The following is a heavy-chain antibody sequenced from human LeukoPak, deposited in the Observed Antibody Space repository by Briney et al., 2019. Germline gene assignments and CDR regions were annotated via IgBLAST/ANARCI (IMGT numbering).Heavy chain of an antibody. J-gene: IGHJ4*02. D-gene: IGHD2-2*01. CDR3: ASSPPYCSSTNCYANY. CDR2: IASDGSST. Sequence: GGSLRLSCAASGFTFSSYWMNWVRQAPGKGLVWVSRIASDGSSTTYADSVKGRFTISRDNAKNSLYLQMSSLRAEDTAVYYCASSPPYCSSTNCYANYWGQGTLVTVSS. CDR1: GFTFSSYW. V-gene: IGHV3-74*01.